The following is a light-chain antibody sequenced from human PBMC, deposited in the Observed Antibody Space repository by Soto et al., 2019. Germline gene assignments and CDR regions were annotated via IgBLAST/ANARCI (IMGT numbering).Light chain of an antibody. CDR3: TSYTSDSTYV. V-gene: IGLV2-14*01. CDR1: STDVGRYNY. Sequence: QSALTQPASVSGSPGQSITISCTGNSTDVGRYNYVSWYQQHPGKAPKLMVYDVSNRPSWVSNRFSGSKSGITASLTISGPQAEDEADYYCTSYTSDSTYVFGTGTKVTVL. J-gene: IGLJ1*01. CDR2: DVS.